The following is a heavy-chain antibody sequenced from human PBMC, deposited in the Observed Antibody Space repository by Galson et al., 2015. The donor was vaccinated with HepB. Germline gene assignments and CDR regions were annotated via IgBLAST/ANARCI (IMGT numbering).Heavy chain of an antibody. CDR1: GGSISNYD. CDR3: ARGGTGNFDY. CDR2: VFYSGNT. J-gene: IGHJ4*02. V-gene: IGHV4-59*01. D-gene: IGHD7-27*01. Sequence: SETLSLTCTVSGGSISNYDWSWIRQPPGKGQEWIGHVFYSGNTNYNPSLKSRVTISRDTSKNQFSLKLSSVTAADTAVYYCARGGTGNFDYWGQGTLVTVSS.